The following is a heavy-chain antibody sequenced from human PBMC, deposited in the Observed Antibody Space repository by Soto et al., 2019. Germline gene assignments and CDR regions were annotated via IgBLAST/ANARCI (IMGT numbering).Heavy chain of an antibody. CDR2: IYSGGST. CDR1: GFTVGSNY. D-gene: IGHD6-19*01. Sequence: EVQLVESGGGLVQPGGSLRLSCAASGFTVGSNYMNWVRQAPGKGLEWVSVIYSGGSTYYADSVKGRFTISRDNSKNTMYRQMNGLRAEDTAVYYCARSWAVAGSYDYWGQGTMVTVSS. V-gene: IGHV3-66*01. J-gene: IGHJ4*02. CDR3: ARSWAVAGSYDY.